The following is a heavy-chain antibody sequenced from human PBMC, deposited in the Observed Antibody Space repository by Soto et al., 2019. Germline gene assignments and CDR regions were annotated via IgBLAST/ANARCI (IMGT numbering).Heavy chain of an antibody. D-gene: IGHD1-1*01. CDR2: IYYSGST. CDR1: GGSISSSSYY. V-gene: IGHV4-39*01. Sequence: PSETLSLTCTVSGGSISSSSYYWGWIRQPPGKGLEWIGSIYYSGSTYYNPSLKSRVTISVDTSKNQFSLKLSSVTAADTAVYYCARQGWNNLPLLTYYFDYWGQGTLVTASS. J-gene: IGHJ4*02. CDR3: ARQGWNNLPLLTYYFDY.